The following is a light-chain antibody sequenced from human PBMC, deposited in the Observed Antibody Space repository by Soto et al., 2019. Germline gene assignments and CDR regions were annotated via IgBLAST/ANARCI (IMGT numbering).Light chain of an antibody. Sequence: DTQLTQSPPFLSASVGDRVTITCRASEGISSYLAWYQQKPGKGPKLLVYLAATLQSGVPSRFSGSGSGKEFTLTISSLQPEDFATYFCQQLNSYPLTFGGGTKVEIK. CDR1: EGISSY. CDR2: LAA. V-gene: IGKV1-9*01. CDR3: QQLNSYPLT. J-gene: IGKJ4*01.